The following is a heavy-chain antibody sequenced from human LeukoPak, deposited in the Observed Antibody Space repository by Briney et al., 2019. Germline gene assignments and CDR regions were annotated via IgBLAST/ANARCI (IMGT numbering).Heavy chain of an antibody. V-gene: IGHV3-48*02. CDR1: GFTFNTYS. CDR2: ISSSSGTI. Sequence: GGSLRLSCAASGFTFNTYSMNWVRQAPGKGLEWVSYISSSSGTIFYADSVKGRFSISRDNAKNSLYPQMNSLRDEDTAVYYCARNRGDPSYFDYWGQGTLVTVSS. D-gene: IGHD4-17*01. CDR3: ARNRGDPSYFDY. J-gene: IGHJ4*02.